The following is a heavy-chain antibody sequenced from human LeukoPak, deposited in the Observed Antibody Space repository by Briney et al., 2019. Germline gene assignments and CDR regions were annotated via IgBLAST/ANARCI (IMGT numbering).Heavy chain of an antibody. CDR3: ARGRDYDYVWGSYRNFDY. Sequence: SQTLSLTCTVSGGSISSGGYYWSWIRQHPGKGLEWIGYIYYSGSTYYNPSLKSRVTISVDTSKNQFSLKLSSVTAADTAVYYCARGRDYDYVWGSYRNFDYWGQGTLVTVSS. CDR1: GGSISSGGYY. J-gene: IGHJ4*02. CDR2: IYYSGST. D-gene: IGHD3-16*02. V-gene: IGHV4-31*03.